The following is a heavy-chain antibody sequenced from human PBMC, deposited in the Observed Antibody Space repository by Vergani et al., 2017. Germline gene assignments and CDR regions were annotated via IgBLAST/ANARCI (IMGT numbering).Heavy chain of an antibody. Sequence: QVQLVESGGGVVQPGRSLRLSCAASGFTFSSYAMHWVRQAPGKGLEWVAVISYDGSNKYYADSVKGRLTISRDNSKNTLYLQMNSLRAEDTAVYYCARGGAYCSGGSCYGGFDYWGQGTLVTVSS. CDR1: GFTFSSYA. CDR2: ISYDGSNK. V-gene: IGHV3-30-3*01. D-gene: IGHD2-15*01. J-gene: IGHJ4*02. CDR3: ARGGAYCSGGSCYGGFDY.